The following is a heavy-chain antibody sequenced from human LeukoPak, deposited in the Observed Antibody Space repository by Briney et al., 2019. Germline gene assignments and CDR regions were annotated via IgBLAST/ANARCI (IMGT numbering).Heavy chain of an antibody. CDR1: GYTFTSYY. CDR2: INPGDGRT. V-gene: IGHV1-46*01. Sequence: ASVEVSCKASGYTFTSYYMHWVRQAPGQGLEWMGIINPGDGRTTYPQKFQGRVTMTRDTSTSTVYMELSSLRSEDTAAYYCAKDLSGNHYGHFDYWGQGTLVTVSS. D-gene: IGHD1-26*01. J-gene: IGHJ4*02. CDR3: AKDLSGNHYGHFDY.